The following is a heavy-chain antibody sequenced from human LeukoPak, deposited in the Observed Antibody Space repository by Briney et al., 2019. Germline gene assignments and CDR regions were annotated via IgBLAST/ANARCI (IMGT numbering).Heavy chain of an antibody. D-gene: IGHD3-22*01. CDR3: ARRLGYDSSGYYYPTDAFDT. CDR2: IYTSGST. V-gene: IGHV4-61*02. J-gene: IGHJ3*02. CDR1: GGSTSSGSYY. Sequence: PSETLSLTCTVSGGSTSSGSYYWCWIRQPAGKGLEWIGRIYTSGSTNYNPSLKSRVTISVDTSKNQFSLKLSSVTAADTAVYYCARRLGYDSSGYYYPTDAFDTWGQGTMVTVSS.